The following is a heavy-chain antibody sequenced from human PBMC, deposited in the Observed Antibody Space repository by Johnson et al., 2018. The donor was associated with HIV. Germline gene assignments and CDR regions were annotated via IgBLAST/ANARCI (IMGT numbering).Heavy chain of an antibody. CDR2: ISWNSGSI. V-gene: IGHV3-9*01. Sequence: VLLVESGGDLVKPGGSLRLSCAASGFIFSDYYMTWIRQAPGKGLEWVSGISWNSGSIGYADSVKGRFTISRDNAKNSLYLQMNSLRAEDTALYYCAKDIGRWLQILDAFDIWGQGTMVTVSS. CDR3: AKDIGRWLQILDAFDI. J-gene: IGHJ3*02. CDR1: GFIFSDYY. D-gene: IGHD5-24*01.